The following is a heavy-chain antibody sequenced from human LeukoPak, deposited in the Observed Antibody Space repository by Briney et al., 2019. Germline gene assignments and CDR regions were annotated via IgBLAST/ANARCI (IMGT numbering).Heavy chain of an antibody. CDR2: IYTSGST. CDR3: AGRTVVFDY. J-gene: IGHJ4*02. CDR1: GGSISSGSYY. D-gene: IGHD4-23*01. V-gene: IGHV4-61*02. Sequence: SETLSLTCTVSGGSISSGSYYWSWIRQPAGKGLEWIGRIYTSGSTNYNPSLKSRVTISVDTSKNQFSLKLSTVTAADTAVYYCAGRTVVFDYWGQGTLVTVSS.